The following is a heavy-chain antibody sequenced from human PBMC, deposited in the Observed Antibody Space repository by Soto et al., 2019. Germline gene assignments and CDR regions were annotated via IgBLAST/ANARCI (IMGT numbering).Heavy chain of an antibody. V-gene: IGHV1-8*01. D-gene: IGHD3-22*01. Sequence: GASVKVSCKASGYTFTSYDINWVRQATGQGLEWMGWMNPNSGNTGYAQKFQGRVTMTRNTSISTAYMELSSLRAEDTAVYYCAKNPGYYYDSTGYHFDYWGQGTLVTVSS. CDR2: MNPNSGNT. J-gene: IGHJ4*02. CDR1: GYTFTSYD. CDR3: AKNPGYYYDSTGYHFDY.